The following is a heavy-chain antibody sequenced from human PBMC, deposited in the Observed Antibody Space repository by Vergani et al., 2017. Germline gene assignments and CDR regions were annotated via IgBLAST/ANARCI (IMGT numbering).Heavy chain of an antibody. CDR2: IYSGGST. CDR1: GFTVSSDY. Sequence: EVQLVESGGGLIQPGGSLRLSCAASGFTVSSDYMSWVRQAPGKGLEWVSVIYSGGSTYYADSVKGRFTISRDDSKNMLYLQMNSLRAEDTAVYYCARTGVVVVTAEPYFFDYWGQGTLVTVSS. V-gene: IGHV3-53*01. J-gene: IGHJ4*02. CDR3: ARTGVVVVTAEPYFFDY. D-gene: IGHD2-21*02.